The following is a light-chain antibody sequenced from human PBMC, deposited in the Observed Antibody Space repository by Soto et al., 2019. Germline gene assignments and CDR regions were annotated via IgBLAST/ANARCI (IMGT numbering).Light chain of an antibody. CDR1: SSDVGFYNY. J-gene: IGLJ1*01. Sequence: QSALTQPASVSGSPGQSITISCTGTSSDVGFYNYVSWYQQHPGKAPKVMIYDVSNRPSGVSNRFSGSKSGNTASLTISGLQAEDEADYYCSSYTPISTVAFGTGTKVTVL. CDR3: SSYTPISTVA. CDR2: DVS. V-gene: IGLV2-14*01.